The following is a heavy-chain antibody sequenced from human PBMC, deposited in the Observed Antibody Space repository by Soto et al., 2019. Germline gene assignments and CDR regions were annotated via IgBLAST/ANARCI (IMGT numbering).Heavy chain of an antibody. V-gene: IGHV4-39*01. Sequence: ASETLSLTCTVSGGSISSSSYYWGWIRQPPGKGLEWIGSIYYSGSTYYNPSLKSRVTISVDTSKNHFSLKLSSVTAADTAVYYCARHGTLLIDYWGQGTLVTVSS. CDR3: ARHGTLLIDY. CDR1: GGSISSSSYY. D-gene: IGHD1-26*01. J-gene: IGHJ4*02. CDR2: IYYSGST.